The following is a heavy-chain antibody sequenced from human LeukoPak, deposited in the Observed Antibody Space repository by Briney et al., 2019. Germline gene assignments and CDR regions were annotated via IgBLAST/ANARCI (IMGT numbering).Heavy chain of an antibody. CDR1: GGSFSGYY. V-gene: IGHV4-34*01. J-gene: IGHJ6*03. Sequence: NASETLSLTCAVYGGSFSGYYWSWIRQPPGKGLDWIGEINHSGSTNYNPSLKSRVTISVDTSKNQLSLKLSSVTAADTAVYYCAREGGYGDFRVHYYYYMDVWGKGTTVTISS. CDR2: INHSGST. D-gene: IGHD4-17*01. CDR3: AREGGYGDFRVHYYYYMDV.